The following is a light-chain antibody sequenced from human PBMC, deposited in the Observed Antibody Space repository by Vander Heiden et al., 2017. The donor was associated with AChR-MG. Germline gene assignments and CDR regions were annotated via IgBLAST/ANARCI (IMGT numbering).Light chain of an antibody. CDR1: QSVSSN. CDR2: GAS. CDR3: QQYYNWPQT. Sequence: EIVMTQPPATLSVSPGERATPSCRASQSVSSNLAWYQQKPGQAPRLLIYGASTRATGIPARFSGSGSGTEFTLTISSLQSEDFAVYYCQQYYNWPQTFGQGTKVEIK. V-gene: IGKV3-15*01. J-gene: IGKJ1*01.